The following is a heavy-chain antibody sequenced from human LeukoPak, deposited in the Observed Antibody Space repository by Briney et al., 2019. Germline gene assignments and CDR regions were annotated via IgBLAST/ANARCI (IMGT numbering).Heavy chain of an antibody. CDR3: ARLRWGYDSRTIDY. Sequence: SETLSLTCTVSGGSISSSSYYWGWIRQPPGKGLEWIGSIYYSGSTYYNPSLKSRVTISVDTSKNQFSLKLSSVTAADTAVYYCARLRWGYDSRTIDYWGQGTLVTVSS. CDR1: GGSISSSSYY. D-gene: IGHD3-22*01. J-gene: IGHJ4*02. CDR2: IYYSGST. V-gene: IGHV4-39*01.